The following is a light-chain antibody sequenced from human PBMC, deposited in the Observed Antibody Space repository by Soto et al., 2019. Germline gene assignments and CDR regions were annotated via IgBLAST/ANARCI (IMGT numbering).Light chain of an antibody. CDR3: QQYGSSPIT. Sequence: DIVMTQSPDSLAVSPGEGATLSCRASQSISSSYLSWYQQKPGQAPRLLIYGASSRATGIPDRFSGSGSGTDFTLTISRLEPEDFAVYYCQQYGSSPITFGQGTRLEIK. J-gene: IGKJ5*01. CDR1: QSISSSY. V-gene: IGKV3-20*01. CDR2: GAS.